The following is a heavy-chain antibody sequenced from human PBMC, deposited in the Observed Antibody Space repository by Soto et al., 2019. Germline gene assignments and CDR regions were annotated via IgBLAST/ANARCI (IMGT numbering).Heavy chain of an antibody. CDR1: GFSFSNYY. CDR3: ARDDVLCDGGRCYGVPLDV. D-gene: IGHD2-15*01. CDR2: ISRSGTTT. V-gene: IGHV3-11*01. J-gene: IGHJ6*04. Sequence: GGSLRLSCAASGFSFSNYYMGWIRQAPGKGLEWISYISRSGTTTSSADSVRGRFTISRDNDKNSLHLQVNSLRAEDTAVYYCARDDVLCDGGRCYGVPLDVWGKGTTVTVSS.